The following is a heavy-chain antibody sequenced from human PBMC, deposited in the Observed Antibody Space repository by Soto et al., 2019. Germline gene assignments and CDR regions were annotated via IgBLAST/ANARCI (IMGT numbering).Heavy chain of an antibody. D-gene: IGHD1-26*01. Sequence: GGSLRLSCTVSGFTFSDYAMGWYRQAPGKGLDWVSSISGSGISIYHADSVKGRFTISRDNSKSTLYLQMNSLRADDTAVYYCTRGCGMAVPIDYWGQGALVTVSS. CDR2: ISGSGISI. V-gene: IGHV3-23*01. CDR1: GFTFSDYA. CDR3: TRGCGMAVPIDY. J-gene: IGHJ4*02.